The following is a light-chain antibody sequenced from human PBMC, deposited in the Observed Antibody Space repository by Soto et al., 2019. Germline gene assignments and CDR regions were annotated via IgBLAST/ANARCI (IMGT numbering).Light chain of an antibody. CDR1: SRDVCGYNY. CDR2: EVS. V-gene: IGLV2-14*01. J-gene: IGLJ1*01. Sequence: QSSLTQPASVSGSPVQSITISCTGTSRDVCGYNYLSWYQQHPGKAHKLMIYEVSTRHAGVSNRFSGSKSGNTASLTTSGLQAEDEADYYCRSYTSGXSYVVGGGTKVXV. CDR3: RSYTSGXSYV.